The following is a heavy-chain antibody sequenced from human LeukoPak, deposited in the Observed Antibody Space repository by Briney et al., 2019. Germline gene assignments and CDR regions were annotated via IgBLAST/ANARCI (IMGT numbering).Heavy chain of an antibody. CDR1: GGSISSYY. J-gene: IGHJ4*02. CDR2: IYYSGST. V-gene: IGHV4-59*08. CDR3: ARIYSSSWYYFDY. Sequence: SETLSLTCTVSGGSISSYYWSWIRQPPGKGLEWIGYIYYSGSTNYNPSLKSRVTISVDTSKNQFSLKLSSVTAADTAVYYCARIYSSSWYYFDYWGQGTLVTASS. D-gene: IGHD6-13*01.